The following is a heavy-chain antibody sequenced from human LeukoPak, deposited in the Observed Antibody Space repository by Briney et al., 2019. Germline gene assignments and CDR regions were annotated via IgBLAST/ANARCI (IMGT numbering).Heavy chain of an antibody. J-gene: IGHJ6*02. V-gene: IGHV3-30*03. Sequence: GGSLRLSCEASGFTFSTYGMHWVRQAPGKGLEWITLIPYDGSNKYYADSVKGRFTISRDNSKNTLYLQMNSLRAEDAAVYYCARYYGSGRGYYGLDVWGQGTTVTVFS. CDR3: ARYYGSGRGYYGLDV. D-gene: IGHD3-10*01. CDR2: IPYDGSNK. CDR1: GFTFSTYG.